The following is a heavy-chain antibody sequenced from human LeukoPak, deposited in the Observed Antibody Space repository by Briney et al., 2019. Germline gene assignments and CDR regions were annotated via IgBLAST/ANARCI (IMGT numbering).Heavy chain of an antibody. CDR2: INPNSGGT. D-gene: IGHD3-22*01. J-gene: IGHJ4*02. CDR3: ARADYDSSGYYYDY. Sequence: GASVKVSCEASGYTFTGYYMHWVRQAPGQGLEWMGWINPNSGGTNYAQKFQGRVTMTRDTSISTAYMELSRLRSDDTAVYYCARADYDSSGYYYDYWGQGTLVTVSS. V-gene: IGHV1-2*02. CDR1: GYTFTGYY.